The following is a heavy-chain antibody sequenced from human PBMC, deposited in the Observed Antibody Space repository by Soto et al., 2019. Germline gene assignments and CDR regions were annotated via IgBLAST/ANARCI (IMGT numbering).Heavy chain of an antibody. CDR1: GYTFTSYG. V-gene: IGHV1-18*04. CDR2: ISAYNGNT. D-gene: IGHD4-17*01. Sequence: ASVKVSCKASGYTFTSYGISWVRQAPGQGLEWMGWISAYNGNTNYAQKLQGRVTMTTDTSTSTAYMEPRSLRSDDTAVYYCARDRTTKYYYGMDVWGQGTTVTVSS. CDR3: ARDRTTKYYYGMDV. J-gene: IGHJ6*02.